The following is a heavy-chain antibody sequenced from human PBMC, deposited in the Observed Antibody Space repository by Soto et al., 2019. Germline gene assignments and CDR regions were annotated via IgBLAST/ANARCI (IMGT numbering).Heavy chain of an antibody. CDR2: IIPIFGTA. CDR3: ARESGAPQDYWYFDL. CDR1: GGTFSSYA. J-gene: IGHJ2*01. D-gene: IGHD1-26*01. V-gene: IGHV1-69*12. Sequence: QVQLVQSGAEVKKPGSSVKVSCKASGGTFSSYAISWVRQAPGQGLEWMGGIIPIFGTANYAQKFQGRVTITADESTSTAYMDLSSLRSEDTAVYYSARESGAPQDYWYFDLWGCGTLVTVSA.